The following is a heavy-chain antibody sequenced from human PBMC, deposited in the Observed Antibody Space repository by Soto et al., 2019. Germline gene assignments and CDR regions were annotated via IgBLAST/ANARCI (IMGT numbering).Heavy chain of an antibody. V-gene: IGHV4-39*01. D-gene: IGHD6-19*01. CDR1: GGSVSSTSYY. CDR3: ARHEVAVRGQDS. CDR2: IYYSGST. J-gene: IGHJ4*02. Sequence: SETLSLTCTVSGGSVSSTSYYWDWIRQPPGKGLEWIGSIYYSGSTYYNPSLKSRVTMSVDTSKNQFSLKLSSVTAADTAVYYCARHEVAVRGQDSWGQGTMVTVYS.